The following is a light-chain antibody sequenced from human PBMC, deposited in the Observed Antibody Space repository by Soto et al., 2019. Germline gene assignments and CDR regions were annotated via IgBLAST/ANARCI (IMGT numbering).Light chain of an antibody. Sequence: DIQMTQSPSTLSASVGDRVSITCRASQGISNYLAWYQQKPGKVPKLLIYAASTLQSGVPSRFSGSGSGTDFTLTISSLQPGDVATYYCQNFNSAPPTFGQGTKVDIK. J-gene: IGKJ1*01. V-gene: IGKV1-27*01. CDR2: AAS. CDR1: QGISNY. CDR3: QNFNSAPPT.